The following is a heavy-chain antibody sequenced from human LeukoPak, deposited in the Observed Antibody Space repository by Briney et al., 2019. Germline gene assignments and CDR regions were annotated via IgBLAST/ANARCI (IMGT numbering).Heavy chain of an antibody. Sequence: ASVKVSCKASGYTFTGYYMLWVRQAPGQGLEWMGWINPNSGGTNYAQKFQGRATMTRDTSISTAYMELSRLRSDDTAVYYCASLLGYCSGGSCSPYYFDYWGQGTLVTVSS. V-gene: IGHV1-2*02. D-gene: IGHD2-15*01. CDR3: ASLLGYCSGGSCSPYYFDY. CDR2: INPNSGGT. CDR1: GYTFTGYY. J-gene: IGHJ4*02.